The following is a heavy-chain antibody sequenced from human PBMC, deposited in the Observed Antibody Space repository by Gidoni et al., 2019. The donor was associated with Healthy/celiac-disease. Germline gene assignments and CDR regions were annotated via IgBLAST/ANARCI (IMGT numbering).Heavy chain of an antibody. Sequence: EVQLLESGGGLVQPGGSLRLSCAASGFPFSSYAMSWVRQAPGKGLEWVSAISGSGGSTYYADSVKGRFTISRDNSKNTLYLQMNSLRAEDTAVYYCAKDLGGSYYFGVYWGQGTLVTVSS. V-gene: IGHV3-23*01. D-gene: IGHD1-26*01. J-gene: IGHJ4*02. CDR1: GFPFSSYA. CDR2: ISGSGGST. CDR3: AKDLGGSYYFGVY.